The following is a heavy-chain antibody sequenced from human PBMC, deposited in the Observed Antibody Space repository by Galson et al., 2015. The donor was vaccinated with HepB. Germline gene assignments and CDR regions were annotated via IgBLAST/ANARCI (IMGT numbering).Heavy chain of an antibody. CDR1: GYTFTSYG. CDR2: ISAYNGNT. D-gene: IGHD6-19*01. CDR3: ARLADSSGWYYFDY. V-gene: IGHV1-18*04. J-gene: IGHJ4*02. Sequence: SVKVSCKASGYTFTSYGISWVRQAPGQGLEWMGWISAYNGNTNYAQKLQGRVTMTTDTSTSTAYMGLRSLRSDDTAVYYCARLADSSGWYYFDYWGQGTLVTVSS.